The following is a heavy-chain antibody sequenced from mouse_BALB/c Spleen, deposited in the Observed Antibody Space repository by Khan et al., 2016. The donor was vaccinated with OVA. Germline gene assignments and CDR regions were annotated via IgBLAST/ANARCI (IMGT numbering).Heavy chain of an antibody. D-gene: IGHD2-4*01. CDR3: ARRGYDYGRGALFAY. Sequence: QVQLQQSGPGLVQPSQSLSITCTVSGFSLNNYSVHWVRQSPGKGLEWLGVIWSAGSTDDNAAFISRLTISKDNSRSQVFFKMNSLQPNDTAIYYCARRGYDYGRGALFAYWGQGTPVTVSA. J-gene: IGHJ3*01. CDR1: GFSLNNYS. CDR2: IWSAGST. V-gene: IGHV2-2*02.